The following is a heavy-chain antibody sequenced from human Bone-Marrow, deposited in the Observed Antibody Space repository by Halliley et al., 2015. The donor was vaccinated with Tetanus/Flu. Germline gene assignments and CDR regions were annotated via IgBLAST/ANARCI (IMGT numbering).Heavy chain of an antibody. V-gene: IGHV5-51*03. Sequence: VQLVQSGAEVKKPGESLKISCKASGYSFTSYWIGWVRQMPGKGLEWMGIIYPGDSDARYSPSFKGQVTISVDKSISTAYLQRSSLQASDPPMYYCARSSSEFQLLFWFDPWGQGTLVTVTS. CDR3: ARSSSEFQLLFWFDP. D-gene: IGHD2-2*01. CDR2: IYPGDSDA. CDR1: GYSFTSYW. J-gene: IGHJ5*02.